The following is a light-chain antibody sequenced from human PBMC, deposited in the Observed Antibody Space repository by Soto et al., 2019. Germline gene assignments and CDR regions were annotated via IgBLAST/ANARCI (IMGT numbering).Light chain of an antibody. V-gene: IGKV3-11*01. CDR2: DAS. J-gene: IGKJ4*01. Sequence: QSHNKMSVSPGERATLFCRASQSVSSYLAWYQQKPGQAPRLLIYDASNRATGIPARFSGSGSGTDFTLTISSLEPEDFAVYDIEPRSMRPYCFGVGSKV. CDR1: QSVSSY. CDR3: EPRSMRPYC.